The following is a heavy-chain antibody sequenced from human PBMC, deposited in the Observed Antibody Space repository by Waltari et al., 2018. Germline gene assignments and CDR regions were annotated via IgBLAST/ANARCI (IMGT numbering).Heavy chain of an antibody. CDR1: GFTFGDYA. CDR3: TIVQYSSSSGFDY. Sequence: EVQLVESGGGLVQPGRSLRLSCTASGFTFGDYAMSWVRQAPGKGREWVGFIRSKAYGRTTEYAASVKGRFTISRDDSKSIAYLQMNSLKTEDTAVYYCTIVQYSSSSGFDYWGQGTLVTVSS. CDR2: IRSKAYGRTT. D-gene: IGHD6-6*01. J-gene: IGHJ4*02. V-gene: IGHV3-49*04.